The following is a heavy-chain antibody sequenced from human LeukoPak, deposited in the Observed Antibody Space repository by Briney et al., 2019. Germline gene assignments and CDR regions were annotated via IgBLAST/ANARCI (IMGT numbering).Heavy chain of an antibody. V-gene: IGHV3-23*01. CDR2: ISGSGGST. J-gene: IGHJ4*02. CDR3: PRVTSEASFDY. Sequence: GGSLRLSCAASGFTFSSYAMSWVRQAPGKGLEWVSAISGSGGSTYYADSVKGRFTISRDNSKNTLYLQMNSLRADDTAVYYCPRVTSEASFDYWGQGTLVIVSS. CDR1: GFTFSSYA.